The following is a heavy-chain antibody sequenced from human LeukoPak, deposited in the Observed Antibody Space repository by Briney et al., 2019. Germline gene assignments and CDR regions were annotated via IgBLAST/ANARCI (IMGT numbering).Heavy chain of an antibody. CDR3: ARPIGPLSFDY. CDR2: ISSSSVHI. D-gene: IGHD2/OR15-2a*01. Sequence: KPGGSLRLSCAASRFTFSIYSMNWVRQAPGKGLEWVSSISSSSVHIYYADSVKGRFTVSRDNSKNTLYLQMSSLRAEDTAVYYCARPIGPLSFDYWGQGTLVTVSS. CDR1: RFTFSIYS. J-gene: IGHJ4*02. V-gene: IGHV3-21*01.